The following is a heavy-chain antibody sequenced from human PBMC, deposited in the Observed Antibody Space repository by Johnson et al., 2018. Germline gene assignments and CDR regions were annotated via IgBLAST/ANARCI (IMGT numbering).Heavy chain of an antibody. V-gene: IGHV3-7*01. CDR1: GFTFRNYW. CDR3: TRSYLIDM. CDR2: IKQDGSEK. J-gene: IGHJ3*02. Sequence: VQLVQSVGGLVQPGGSLRLSCEASGFTFRNYWMTWVRQAPGKGLEWVANIKQDGSEKYYVDSVKGRFTISRDNAKNSLYLQMNSLRAEDTALYYCTRSYLIDMWGQGTMVTVSS.